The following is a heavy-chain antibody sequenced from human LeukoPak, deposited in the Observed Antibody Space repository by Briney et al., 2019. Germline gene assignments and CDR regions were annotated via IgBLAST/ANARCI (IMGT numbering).Heavy chain of an antibody. CDR1: GYTFTSYY. CDR2: INPSGGST. V-gene: IGHV1-46*01. J-gene: IGHJ4*02. D-gene: IGHD5-24*01. Sequence: ASVKVSCKASGYTFTSYYMHWVRQAPGQGLEWMGIINPSGGSTSYAQKFQGRVTMTRDMSTSTAYMELSSLRSEDTAVYYCARGGVEIFFIYWGQGTLVTVSS. CDR3: ARGGVEIFFIY.